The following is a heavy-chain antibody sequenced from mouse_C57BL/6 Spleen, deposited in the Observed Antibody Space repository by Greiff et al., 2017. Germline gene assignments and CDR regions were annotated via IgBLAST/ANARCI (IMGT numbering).Heavy chain of an antibody. Sequence: ASGYTFTSYWMHWVKQRPGQGLEWIGNINPSNGGTNYNEKFKSKATLTVDKSSSTAYMQLSSLTSEDSAVYYCASPYDYDAMDYWGHGTSVTVSS. CDR2: INPSNGGT. J-gene: IGHJ4*01. V-gene: IGHV1-53*01. CDR3: ASPYDYDAMDY. D-gene: IGHD6-5*01. CDR1: GYTFTSYW.